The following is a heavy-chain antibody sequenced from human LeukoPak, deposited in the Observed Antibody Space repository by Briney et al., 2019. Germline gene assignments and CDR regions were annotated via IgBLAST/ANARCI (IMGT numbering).Heavy chain of an antibody. D-gene: IGHD3-22*01. CDR1: GGSFSGYY. CDR3: VRVRITMIVLVITTSHYFDF. J-gene: IGHJ4*02. V-gene: IGHV4-34*01. Sequence: SETLSLTCAVCGGSFSGYYWSWIRQPAGRGRGWIGELNHSGSTNYNPSLKSRVTIPVDTSKNEFFLKLSSVPAADTAVYYCVRVRITMIVLVITTSHYFDFGGQGPRDSVAS. CDR2: LNHSGST.